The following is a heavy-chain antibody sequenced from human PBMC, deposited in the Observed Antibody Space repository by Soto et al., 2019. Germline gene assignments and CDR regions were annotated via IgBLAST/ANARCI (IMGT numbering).Heavy chain of an antibody. CDR1: GFTFSSYA. J-gene: IGHJ4*02. D-gene: IGHD2-8*01. V-gene: IGHV3-30-3*01. Sequence: GGSLRLSCAASGFTFSSYAMHWVRQAPGKGLEWVAVISHDGSNKYYADSVKGRFTISRDNSKNTLYLQMNSLRAEDTAVYYCARVWYCTNGVCYGKFDYWGQGTLVTVSS. CDR3: ARVWYCTNGVCYGKFDY. CDR2: ISHDGSNK.